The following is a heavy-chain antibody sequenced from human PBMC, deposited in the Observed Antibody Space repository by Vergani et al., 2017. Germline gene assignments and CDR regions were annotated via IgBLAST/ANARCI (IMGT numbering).Heavy chain of an antibody. J-gene: IGHJ6*03. V-gene: IGHV4-39*01. Sequence: QVQLLESGPGLVKPSETLSLTCTVSGGSISSSTYYWGWIRQPPGKGLEWIGSIYYSGSTYYNPSLKSRVTISVDTSKNQLSLKVSSVTAADTAVYYCARPLNYYYYMDVWGKGTTVTASS. CDR3: ARPLNYYYYMDV. CDR1: GGSISSSTYY. CDR2: IYYSGST.